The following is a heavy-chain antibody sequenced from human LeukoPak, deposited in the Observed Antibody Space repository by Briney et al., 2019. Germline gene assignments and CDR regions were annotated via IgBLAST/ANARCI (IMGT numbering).Heavy chain of an antibody. V-gene: IGHV4-61*01. CDR3: ARSYNWNYFNGY. CDR2: IYDSGST. J-gene: IGHJ4*02. D-gene: IGHD1-7*01. CDR1: GGSVSSGSYY. Sequence: MSSETLSLTCTVSGGSVSSGSYYWSWIRQPPGKGLEWIGYIYDSGSTNYNPSLKSRVTMSVDTSKNQFSLKLSSVTAADTAVYYCARSYNWNYFNGYWGQGTPVTVSS.